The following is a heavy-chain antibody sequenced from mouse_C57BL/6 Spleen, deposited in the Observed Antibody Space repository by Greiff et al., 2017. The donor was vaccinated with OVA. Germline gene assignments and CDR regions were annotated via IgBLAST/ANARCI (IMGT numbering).Heavy chain of an antibody. V-gene: IGHV5-4*01. CDR3: ARDGEGYLFDY. CDR1: GFTFSSYA. J-gene: IGHJ2*01. D-gene: IGHD2-2*01. Sequence: EVKVEESGGGLVKPGGSLKLSCAASGFTFSSYAMSWVRQTPEKRLEWVATISDGGSYTYYPDNVKGRFTISRDNAKNNLYLQMSHLKSEDTAMYYCARDGEGYLFDYWGQGTTLTVSS. CDR2: ISDGGSYT.